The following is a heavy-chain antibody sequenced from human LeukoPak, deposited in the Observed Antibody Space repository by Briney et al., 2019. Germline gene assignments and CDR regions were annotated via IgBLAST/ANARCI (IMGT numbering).Heavy chain of an antibody. J-gene: IGHJ4*02. CDR3: ARDKGGRYDSRAHDAPSDY. D-gene: IGHD3-22*01. V-gene: IGHV1-69*05. Sequence: SVKVSCKASGGTFSSYAISWVRQAPGQGLEWMGGIIPIFGTANYAQKFQGRVTITTDESTSTAYMELSSLRSEDTAVYYCARDKGGRYDSRAHDAPSDYWGQGTLVTVSS. CDR1: GGTFSSYA. CDR2: IIPIFGTA.